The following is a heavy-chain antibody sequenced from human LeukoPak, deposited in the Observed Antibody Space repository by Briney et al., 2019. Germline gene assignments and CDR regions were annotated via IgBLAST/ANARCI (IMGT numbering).Heavy chain of an antibody. CDR1: GGSISSYY. CDR3: ARGSLTMNFDY. Sequence: SETLSLTCTVSGGSISSYYWSWIRQPPGKGLGWIGYIYYSGSTNYNPSLKSRVTISVDTSKNQFSLKLSSVTAADTAVYYYARGSLTMNFDYWGQGTLVTVSS. V-gene: IGHV4-59*01. D-gene: IGHD2-15*01. CDR2: IYYSGST. J-gene: IGHJ4*02.